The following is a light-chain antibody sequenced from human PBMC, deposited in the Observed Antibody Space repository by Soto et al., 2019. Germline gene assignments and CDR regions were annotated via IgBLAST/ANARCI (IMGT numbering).Light chain of an antibody. CDR2: DAS. V-gene: IGKV3-11*01. CDR1: QSIDSY. J-gene: IGKJ4*01. CDR3: QQRLNWPLT. Sequence: EIVLTQSPATLSLSPGARAILSCRDSQSIDSYLAWYQQIPGQAPRLLIYDASNRATGIPARFSGSGSGTDFTLTISSLEPEDFAVYYCQQRLNWPLTFGGGTKVEIK.